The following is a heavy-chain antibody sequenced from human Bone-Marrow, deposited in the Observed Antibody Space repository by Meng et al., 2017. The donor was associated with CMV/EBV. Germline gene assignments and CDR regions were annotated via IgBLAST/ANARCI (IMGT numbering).Heavy chain of an antibody. CDR2: IYYSGST. Sequence: GSLRLSCTVSGGSISSSSYYWGWIRQPPGKGLEWIGSIYYSGSTYYNPSLKSRVTISVDTSKNQFSLKLSSVTAADTAVYYCARGGSTSYYYYYGMDVWGQGTTVTVSS. CDR1: GGSISSSSYY. J-gene: IGHJ6*02. D-gene: IGHD2-2*01. V-gene: IGHV4-39*07. CDR3: ARGGSTSYYYYYGMDV.